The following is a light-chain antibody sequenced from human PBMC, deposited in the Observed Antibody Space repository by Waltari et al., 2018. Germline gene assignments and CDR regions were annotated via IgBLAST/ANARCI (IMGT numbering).Light chain of an antibody. Sequence: QLVLTQPPSASASLGASVKLTCTLSSGHSSYVIAWHQHQPGKGSRYLMKVNSDGSHFKGDGIPDRFSGSSSGAERYLTISSLQSEDEADYYCQTWGTGILSWVFGGGTKLTVL. V-gene: IGLV4-69*01. CDR2: VNSDGSH. J-gene: IGLJ3*02. CDR3: QTWGTGILSWV. CDR1: SGHSSYV.